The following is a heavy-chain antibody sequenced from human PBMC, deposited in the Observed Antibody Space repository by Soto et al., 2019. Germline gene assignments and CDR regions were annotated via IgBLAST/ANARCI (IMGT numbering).Heavy chain of an antibody. Sequence: GGSLRLSCAASGFTFSSYGMHWVRQAPGKGLEWVAVISYDGSNKYYADSVKGRFTISRDNSKNTLYLQMNSLRAEDTAVYYCAKGDVVAATVSAAFDIWGQGTMVTVSS. CDR1: GFTFSSYG. J-gene: IGHJ3*02. CDR3: AKGDVVAATVSAAFDI. V-gene: IGHV3-30*18. D-gene: IGHD2-15*01. CDR2: ISYDGSNK.